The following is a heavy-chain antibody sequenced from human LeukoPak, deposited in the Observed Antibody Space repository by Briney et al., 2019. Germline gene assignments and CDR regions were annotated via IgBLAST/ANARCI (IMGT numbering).Heavy chain of an antibody. V-gene: IGHV3-30*03. CDR1: GFTVSSNY. Sequence: QSGGSLRLSCAASGFTVSSNYMSWARQAPGKGLEWVAVISYDGSNKYYADSVKGRFTISRDNSKNTLYLQMNSLRAEDTAVYYCAREGRNWFDPWGQGTRVTVSS. J-gene: IGHJ5*02. CDR3: AREGRNWFDP. CDR2: ISYDGSNK.